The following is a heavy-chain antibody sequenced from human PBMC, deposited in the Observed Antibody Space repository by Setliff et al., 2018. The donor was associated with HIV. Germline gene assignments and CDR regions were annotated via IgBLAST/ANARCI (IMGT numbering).Heavy chain of an antibody. Sequence: PSETLSLTCTVSGGSISSYYWSWIRQPPGRGLEWIGYIYYSGSTNYNPSLKSRVTISVDTSKNQFSLKLSSVTAADTAVYYCARPRSGTYRGHYYYMDVWGKGTTVTVSS. V-gene: IGHV4-59*08. CDR2: IYYSGST. CDR3: ARPRSGTYRGHYYYMDV. J-gene: IGHJ6*03. CDR1: GGSISSYY. D-gene: IGHD3-10*01.